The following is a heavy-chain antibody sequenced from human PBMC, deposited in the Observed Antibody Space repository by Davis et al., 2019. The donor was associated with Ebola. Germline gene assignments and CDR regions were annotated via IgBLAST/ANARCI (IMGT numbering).Heavy chain of an antibody. D-gene: IGHD1-26*01. V-gene: IGHV5-51*01. CDR3: ARHTRAVPFDS. Sequence: GESLNTPCKGSGYRFTSYWIGWVRQMPGKGLEWMGIIYPGDSDTRYSPSFQGKVTISADKSISTAYLQWSSLKASDTAMYYCARHTRAVPFDSWGQGTLVTVSS. CDR1: GYRFTSYW. CDR2: IYPGDSDT. J-gene: IGHJ4*02.